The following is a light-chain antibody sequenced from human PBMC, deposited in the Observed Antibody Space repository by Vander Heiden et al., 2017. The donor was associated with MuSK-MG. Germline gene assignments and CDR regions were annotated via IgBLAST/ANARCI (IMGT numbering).Light chain of an antibody. CDR1: TSNIGAAYD. CDR3: QSYDSSRSVCV. J-gene: IGLJ1*01. CDR2: DTN. V-gene: IGLV1-40*01. Sequence: QSVLTQPPSISEAPGQRVVISCPGSTSNIGAAYDVGWYQQFTDAAPRLLIFDTNTRPSGVPDRFSGSKSGTSASLAITGLQTEDEADYYCQSYDSSRSVCVFGTGTKVTVL.